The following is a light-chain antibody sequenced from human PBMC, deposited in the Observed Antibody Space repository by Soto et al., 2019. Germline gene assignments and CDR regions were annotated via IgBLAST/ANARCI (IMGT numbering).Light chain of an antibody. V-gene: IGKV3-11*01. Sequence: EIVLTQSPATLSWSPGERATLSCRASQNVSSYLAWYQQKPGQAPRLLIYDASNRATGIPARFSGSGSGTDFTLTISSLDPEDFAVYYCQQRSNWRFTFGPGTKVDIK. CDR2: DAS. CDR1: QNVSSY. J-gene: IGKJ3*01. CDR3: QQRSNWRFT.